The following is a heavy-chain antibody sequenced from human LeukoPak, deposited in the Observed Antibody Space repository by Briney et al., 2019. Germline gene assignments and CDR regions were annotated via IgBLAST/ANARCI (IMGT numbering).Heavy chain of an antibody. D-gene: IGHD2-2*01. Sequence: SVKVSCKASGATFTSYAISWVRQAPGQGLEWMGGIIPIFGTANYAQKFQGRVTITADESTSTAYMELRSLRSEDTAVYYCAWWTGYCSSTSCSSYYFDYWGQGTLVTVSS. CDR1: GATFTSYA. J-gene: IGHJ4*02. CDR3: AWWTGYCSSTSCSSYYFDY. V-gene: IGHV1-69*01. CDR2: IIPIFGTA.